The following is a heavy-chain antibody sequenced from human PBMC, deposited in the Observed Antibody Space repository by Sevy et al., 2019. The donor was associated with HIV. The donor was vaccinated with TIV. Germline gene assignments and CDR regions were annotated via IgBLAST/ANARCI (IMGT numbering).Heavy chain of an antibody. J-gene: IGHJ6*02. Sequence: SETLSLTCTVSGGSISSYYWSWIRQPAGKGLEWIGRIYTSGSTNYNPSLKSRVTMSVDMSKNQFSLKLSSVTAADTAVYYCARERGIVVVPAAIDGMDVWGQGTTVTVSS. D-gene: IGHD2-2*02. CDR1: GGSISSYY. V-gene: IGHV4-4*07. CDR3: ARERGIVVVPAAIDGMDV. CDR2: IYTSGST.